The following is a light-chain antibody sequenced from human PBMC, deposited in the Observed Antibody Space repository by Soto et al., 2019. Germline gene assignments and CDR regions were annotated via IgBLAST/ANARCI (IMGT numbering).Light chain of an antibody. V-gene: IGKV1-5*03. J-gene: IGKJ1*01. CDR3: QQYNSYSRP. CDR1: QSISPW. CDR2: KAC. Sequence: DIQMTQSPSTLSASVGDRVTITCRASQSISPWLAWYQQKAGKAPKLLIYKACTLEDGVPSRFSGSGSGAEFTLTISSLQPDDFATYYCQQYNSYSRPFGQGTKVDIK.